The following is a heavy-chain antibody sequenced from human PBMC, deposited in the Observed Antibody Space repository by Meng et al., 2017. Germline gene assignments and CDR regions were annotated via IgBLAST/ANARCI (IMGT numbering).Heavy chain of an antibody. Sequence: SETLSLTCTVSGGSISSSSYYWGWIRQPPGKGLEWIGSIYYSGSTYYNPSLKSRVTISVDTSKNQFSLKLSSVTAADTAVYYCARDPPAGTNYYYHGMDVWGQGTTVTVSS. D-gene: IGHD6-13*01. CDR3: ARDPPAGTNYYYHGMDV. CDR2: IYYSGST. V-gene: IGHV4-39*07. CDR1: GGSISSSSYY. J-gene: IGHJ6*02.